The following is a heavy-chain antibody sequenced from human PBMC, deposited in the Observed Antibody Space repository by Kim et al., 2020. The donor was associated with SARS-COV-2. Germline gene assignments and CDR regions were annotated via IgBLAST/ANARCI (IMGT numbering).Heavy chain of an antibody. V-gene: IGHV1-69*13. CDR3: AREMGAVTRGPGYYYYGMDV. Sequence: SVKVSCKASGGTFSSYAISWVRQAPGQGLEWMGGIIPIFGTANYAQKFQGRVTITADESTSTANMELSSLRSEDTAVYYCAREMGAVTRGPGYYYYGMDVWGQGTTVTVSS. CDR2: IIPIFGTA. CDR1: GGTFSSYA. D-gene: IGHD4-4*01. J-gene: IGHJ6*02.